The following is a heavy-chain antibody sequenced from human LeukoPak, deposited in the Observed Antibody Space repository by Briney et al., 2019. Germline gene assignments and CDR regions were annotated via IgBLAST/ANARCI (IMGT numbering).Heavy chain of an antibody. Sequence: GGSLRLSCAASGFTFSSYWMHWVRQAPGKGLVWVSRINSDGSSTSYADSVKGRFTISRDNAKNKLDLQMNSLRAEDTAVYYRARELCDHIVVVTAPDAFDIWGQGTMVPVSS. CDR3: ARELCDHIVVVTAPDAFDI. CDR1: GFTFSSYW. V-gene: IGHV3-74*01. CDR2: INSDGSST. J-gene: IGHJ3*02. D-gene: IGHD2-21*02.